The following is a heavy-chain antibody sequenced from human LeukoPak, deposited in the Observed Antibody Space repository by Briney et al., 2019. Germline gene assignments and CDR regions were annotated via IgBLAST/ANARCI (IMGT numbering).Heavy chain of an antibody. CDR3: AKDAYYDSGRYFDY. V-gene: IGHV3-30*18. J-gene: IGHJ4*02. CDR2: ISYDGSNK. Sequence: GGSLRLSCAASGFTFSSYGMHWVRQAPGKGLEWVAVISYDGSNKYYADFVKGRFTISRDNSKNTLYLQMNSLRAEDTAVYYCAKDAYYDSGRYFDYWGQGTLVTVSS. D-gene: IGHD3-10*01. CDR1: GFTFSSYG.